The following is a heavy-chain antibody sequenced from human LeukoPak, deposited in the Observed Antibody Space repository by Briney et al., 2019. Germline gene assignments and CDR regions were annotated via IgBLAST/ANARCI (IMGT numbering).Heavy chain of an antibody. D-gene: IGHD5-18*01. CDR2: IYYSGST. CDR3: ARRWWIQLWFSGGGAVVGNAFDI. CDR1: GGSISSSSYY. J-gene: IGHJ3*02. V-gene: IGHV4-39*01. Sequence: SETLSLTCTVSGGSISSSSYYWGWIRQPPGKGLEWIGSIYYSGSTYYNPSLRSRVTISVDTSKNQFSLKLSSVTAADTAVYYCARRWWIQLWFSGGGAVVGNAFDIWGQGTMVTVSS.